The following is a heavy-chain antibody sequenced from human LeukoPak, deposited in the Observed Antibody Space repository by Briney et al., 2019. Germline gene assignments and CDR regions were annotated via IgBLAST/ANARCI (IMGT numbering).Heavy chain of an antibody. J-gene: IGHJ3*02. CDR3: ARLTRHGSGANDAFDI. V-gene: IGHV4-59*01. D-gene: IGHD3-10*01. Sequence: SETLSLTCTVSGGSISSYYWSWIRQPPGKGLEWIGYIYYSGSTNYNPSLKSRVTISVDTSKNQFSLNLNSVTAADTAMYYCARLTRHGSGANDAFDIWGQGTMVTVSS. CDR2: IYYSGST. CDR1: GGSISSYY.